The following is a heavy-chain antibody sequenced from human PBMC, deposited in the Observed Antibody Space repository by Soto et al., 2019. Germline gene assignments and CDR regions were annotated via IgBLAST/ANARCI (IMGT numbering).Heavy chain of an antibody. D-gene: IGHD6-19*01. CDR3: ARIKAGRDGYNHFDY. V-gene: IGHV2-70*01. J-gene: IGHJ4*02. CDR2: IDWDDDE. CDR1: CFSLSTSVMC. Sequence: DSGGTLVTPAQTLKLTCTLSCFSLSTSVMCGSWIRQPPGKALEWLALIDWDDDEYYSTSLKTRLTISKDTSKNQVVLTMTNMDPVDTSTYYCARIKAGRDGYNHFDYWAQGTLVTVSS.